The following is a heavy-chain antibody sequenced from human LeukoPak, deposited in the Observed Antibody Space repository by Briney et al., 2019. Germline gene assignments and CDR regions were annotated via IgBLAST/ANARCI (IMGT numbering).Heavy chain of an antibody. CDR2: ISYDGSNK. V-gene: IGHV3-30*18. Sequence: GGSLRLSCAASGFTFSSYGMHWVRQAPGKGLGWVAVISYDGSNKYYADSVKGRFTISRDNSKNTLYLQMNSLRAEDTAVYYCAKASYYYGSGSPRLDYYGMDVWGKGTTVTVSS. CDR1: GFTFSSYG. J-gene: IGHJ6*04. CDR3: AKASYYYGSGSPRLDYYGMDV. D-gene: IGHD3-10*01.